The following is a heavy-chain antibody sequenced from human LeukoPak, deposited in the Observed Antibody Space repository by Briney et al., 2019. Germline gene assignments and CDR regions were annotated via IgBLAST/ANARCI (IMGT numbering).Heavy chain of an antibody. CDR2: IYTSGST. D-gene: IGHD6-19*01. V-gene: IGHV4-61*02. CDR3: ARGDIAVAAYMGY. CDR1: GGSISSGSYY. J-gene: IGHJ4*02. Sequence: PSQTLSLTCTVSGGSISSGSYYWSWIRQPAGKGLEWIGRIYTSGSTNYNPSLKSRVTISVDTSKNQFSLKLSSVTAADTAVYYCARGDIAVAAYMGYWGQGTLVTVSS.